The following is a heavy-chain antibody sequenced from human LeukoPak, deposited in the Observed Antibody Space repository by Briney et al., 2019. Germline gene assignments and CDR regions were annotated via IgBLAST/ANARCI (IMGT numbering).Heavy chain of an antibody. J-gene: IGHJ4*02. CDR2: INTNTGNP. CDR1: GYTFTSYA. V-gene: IGHV7-4-1*02. CDR3: ARREYYYDSSGSYYFDY. Sequence: ASVKVSCKASGYTFTSYAMNWVRQAPGQGLEWMGWINTNTGNPTYAQGFTGRFVFSLDTSVSTAYLQISSLKAEDTAVYYCARREYYYDSSGSYYFDYWGQGTLVTVSS. D-gene: IGHD3-22*01.